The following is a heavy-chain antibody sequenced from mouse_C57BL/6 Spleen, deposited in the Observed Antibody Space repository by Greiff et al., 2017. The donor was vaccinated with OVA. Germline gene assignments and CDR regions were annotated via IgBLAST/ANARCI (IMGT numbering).Heavy chain of an antibody. V-gene: IGHV1-81*01. Sequence: QVQLQQSGAELARPGASVKLSCKASGYTFTSYGISWVKQRTGQGLEWIGEIYPRSGNTYYNEKFKGKATLTADKSSSTAYMELRSLTSEDSAVYFCARENYLIYYYGSNAMDYWGQGTSVTVSS. CDR1: GYTFTSYG. CDR3: ARENYLIYYYGSNAMDY. J-gene: IGHJ4*01. D-gene: IGHD1-1*01. CDR2: IYPRSGNT.